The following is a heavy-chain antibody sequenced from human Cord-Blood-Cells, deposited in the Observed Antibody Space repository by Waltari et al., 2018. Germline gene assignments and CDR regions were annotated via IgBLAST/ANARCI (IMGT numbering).Heavy chain of an antibody. V-gene: IGHV4-4*02. Sequence: QVQLQESGPGLVKPSGTLSLTCAVSGGSISSSNWWSWVRQPPGKGLEWIGEIYHRGSTNYNPSLKSRVTISVDKSKNQFSLKLSSVTAADTAVYYCASYTIAAAALNQAEYFQHWGQGTLVTVSS. J-gene: IGHJ1*01. CDR2: IYHRGST. D-gene: IGHD6-13*01. CDR1: GGSISSSNW. CDR3: ASYTIAAAALNQAEYFQH.